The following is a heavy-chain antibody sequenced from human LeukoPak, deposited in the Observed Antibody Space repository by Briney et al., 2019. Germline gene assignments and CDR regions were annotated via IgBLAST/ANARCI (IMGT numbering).Heavy chain of an antibody. CDR3: ARGSSYYYYYGMDV. Sequence: ASVKVSCKASGYTFTGYYMHWVRQAPGQGLEWMGWISAYNGNTNYAQKLQGRVTMTTDTSTSTAYMELRSLRSDDTAVYYCARGSSYYYYYGMDVWGQETTVTVSS. J-gene: IGHJ6*02. V-gene: IGHV1-18*04. D-gene: IGHD6-6*01. CDR2: ISAYNGNT. CDR1: GYTFTGYY.